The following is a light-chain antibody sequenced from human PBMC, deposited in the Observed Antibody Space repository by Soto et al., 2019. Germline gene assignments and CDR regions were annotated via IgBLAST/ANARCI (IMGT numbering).Light chain of an antibody. CDR1: SSVVGGYNY. V-gene: IGLV2-14*01. Sequence: QSALTRPASVSGSPGQSITISCTGTSSVVGGYNYVSWYQQHPGKAPKLMIYEVSNRASGVSNRFSGSKSGNTASLTISGLQAEDEADYYCSSYTSSSTYVFGTGTKVTVL. CDR2: EVS. J-gene: IGLJ1*01. CDR3: SSYTSSSTYV.